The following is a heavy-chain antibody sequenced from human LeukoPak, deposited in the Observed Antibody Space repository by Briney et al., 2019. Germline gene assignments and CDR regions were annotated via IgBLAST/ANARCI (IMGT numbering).Heavy chain of an antibody. CDR3: ATSESGRSWDWFAP. V-gene: IGHV1-2*02. D-gene: IGHD3-10*01. J-gene: IGHJ5*02. CDR1: GHTFTGYY. Sequence: ASVKVSCKASGHTFTGYYMHWVRQAPGQGLEWMGWINPNSGGTNYAQKFQGRLTITTDESSSTAYMELSDPRSDDTAVYYCATSESGRSWDWFAPWGQGTLVTVSS. CDR2: INPNSGGT.